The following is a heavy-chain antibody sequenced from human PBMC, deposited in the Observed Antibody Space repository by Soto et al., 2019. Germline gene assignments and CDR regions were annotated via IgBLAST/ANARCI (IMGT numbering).Heavy chain of an antibody. V-gene: IGHV4-39*01. CDR1: GGSISSSSYY. CDR2: IYYSGST. J-gene: IGHJ5*02. D-gene: IGHD2-15*01. Sequence: PSETLSLTCTVSGGSISSSSYYWGWIRQPPGKGLEWIGSIYYSGSTYYNPSLKSRVTISVDTSKNQFSLKLSSVTAADTAVYYCARHVGYCSGGSCYRAYWFDPWGQGTLVTVSS. CDR3: ARHVGYCSGGSCYRAYWFDP.